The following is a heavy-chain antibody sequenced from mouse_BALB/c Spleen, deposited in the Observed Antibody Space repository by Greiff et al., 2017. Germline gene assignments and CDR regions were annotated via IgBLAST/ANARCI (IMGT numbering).Heavy chain of an antibody. CDR3: ARDLGRGFAY. CDR2: INSNGGST. D-gene: IGHD4-1*01. CDR1: GFTFSSYG. V-gene: IGHV5-6-3*01. J-gene: IGHJ3*01. Sequence: EVKLMESGGGLVQPGGSLKLSCAASGFTFSSYGMSWVRQTPDKRLELVATINSNGGSTYYPDSVKGRFTISRDNAKNTLYLQMSSLKSEDTAMYYCARDLGRGFAYWGQGTLVTVSA.